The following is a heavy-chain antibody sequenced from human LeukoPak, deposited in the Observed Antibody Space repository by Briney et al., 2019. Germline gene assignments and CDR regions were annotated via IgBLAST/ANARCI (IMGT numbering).Heavy chain of an antibody. J-gene: IGHJ4*02. V-gene: IGHV1-18*01. CDR1: GYTFTSYG. CDR2: ISAYNGNT. CDR3: ARGHDHGDYGWSNGQYYFDY. D-gene: IGHD4-17*01. Sequence: ASVKVSCKASGYTFTSYGISWARQAPGQGLEWMGWISAYNGNTNYAQKLQGRVTMTTDTSTSTAYMELRSLRSDDTAVYYCARGHDHGDYGWSNGQYYFDYWGQGTLVTVSS.